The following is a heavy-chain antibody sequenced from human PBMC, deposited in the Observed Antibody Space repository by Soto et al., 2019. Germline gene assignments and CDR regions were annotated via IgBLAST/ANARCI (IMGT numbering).Heavy chain of an antibody. CDR1: GYTFTGYY. D-gene: IGHD3-10*01. J-gene: IGHJ4*02. CDR2: INPNSGGT. V-gene: IGHV1-2*04. CDR3: ARSKVLWFGEYFAY. Sequence: ASVKVSCKASGYTFTGYYMHWVRQAPGQGLEWMGWINPNSGGTNYAQKFQGWVTMTRDTSISTAYMELSRLRSDDTAVYYCARSKVLWFGEYFAYWGKGTLVTVSS.